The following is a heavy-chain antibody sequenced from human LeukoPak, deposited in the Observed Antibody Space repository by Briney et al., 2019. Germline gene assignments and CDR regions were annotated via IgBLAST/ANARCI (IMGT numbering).Heavy chain of an antibody. CDR1: GFTFSSYA. J-gene: IGHJ4*02. V-gene: IGHV3-23*01. Sequence: GGSLRLSCAASGFTFSSYAMSWVRQAPGKGLEWVSAISGSGGSTYYADSVKGRFTISRDNSKNTLYLQMNSLRAEDTAVYYCAKRPPYSSGWSYYFDYWGQGTLVTVSS. CDR3: AKRPPYSSGWSYYFDY. D-gene: IGHD6-19*01. CDR2: ISGSGGST.